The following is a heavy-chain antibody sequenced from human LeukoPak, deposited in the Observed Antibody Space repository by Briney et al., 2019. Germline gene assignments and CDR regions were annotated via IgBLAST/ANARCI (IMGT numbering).Heavy chain of an antibody. J-gene: IGHJ4*02. CDR2: ISYDGSNK. CDR3: ARTTTPHYYGSGSYALGY. Sequence: GRSLRLSCAASGFTFRSYGMHWVRQAPGKGLEWVAVISYDGSNKFYADSVKGRFTISRDNSKNTLYLQMSSLSAEDTAVYYCARTTTPHYYGSGSYALGYWGQGTLVTVPS. D-gene: IGHD3-10*01. V-gene: IGHV3-30*03. CDR1: GFTFRSYG.